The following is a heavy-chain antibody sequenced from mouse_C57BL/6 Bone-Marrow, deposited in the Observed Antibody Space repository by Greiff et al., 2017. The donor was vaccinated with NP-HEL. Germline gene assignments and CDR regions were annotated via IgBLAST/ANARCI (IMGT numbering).Heavy chain of an antibody. V-gene: IGHV5-4*01. CDR2: ISDGGGDT. CDR3: ARGYCGNYCAMDY. J-gene: IGHJ4*01. CDR1: GFTFSSYA. Sequence: EVQVVESGAGLVKPGGSLKLSCAASGFTFSSYAMSWVRQTPEKSLEWVATISDGGGDTYYPDNVKGRFTISRDNATNTLYLQLSRLKSEDTALYYCARGYCGNYCAMDYGGQGTGVTVTS.